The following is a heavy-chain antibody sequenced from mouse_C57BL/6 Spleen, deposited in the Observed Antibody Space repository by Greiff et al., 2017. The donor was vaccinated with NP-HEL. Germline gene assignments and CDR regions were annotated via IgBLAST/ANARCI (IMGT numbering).Heavy chain of an antibody. CDR1: GYTFTEYT. CDR2: FYPGSGSI. D-gene: IGHD1-1*01. J-gene: IGHJ1*03. Sequence: LVKPGASVKLSCKASGYTFTEYTIHWVKQRSGQGLEWIGWFYPGSGSIKYNEKFKDKATLTADKSSSTVYMELSRLTSEDSAVYFCARPFYYGSSYGYFDVWGTGTTVTVSS. V-gene: IGHV1-62-2*01. CDR3: ARPFYYGSSYGYFDV.